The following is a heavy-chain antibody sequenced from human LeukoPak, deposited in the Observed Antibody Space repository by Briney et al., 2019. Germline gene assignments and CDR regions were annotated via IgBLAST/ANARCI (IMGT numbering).Heavy chain of an antibody. J-gene: IGHJ4*02. CDR2: IYYNGAT. CDR3: ARELLSCSGSSCQSGDY. Sequence: SQTLSLTCTVSGGSISSGSYYWGWIRQPPGKALEWIGTIYYNGATRYNPSLNSRVTISVDTSKNQFSLKLNSMTAADTAVYYCARELLSCSGSSCQSGDYWGQGTLVTVSS. CDR1: GGSISSGSYY. V-gene: IGHV4-39*07. D-gene: IGHD2-15*01.